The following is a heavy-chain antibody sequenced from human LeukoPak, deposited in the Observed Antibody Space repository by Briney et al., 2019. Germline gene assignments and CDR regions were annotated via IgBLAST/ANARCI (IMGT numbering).Heavy chain of an antibody. J-gene: IGHJ4*02. D-gene: IGHD3-10*01. CDR1: GQSFSGHY. CDR3: ARPRYGSGSLDS. CDR2: INHSGST. V-gene: IGHV4-34*01. Sequence: SETLSLTCAVYGQSFSGHYWTWIRQPPGKGLEWIGEINHSGSTTYNPSLNNRVTISVDTSKNQFSLKMSSVTAADTAVYYCARPRYGSGSLDSWGQGTLVTVSS.